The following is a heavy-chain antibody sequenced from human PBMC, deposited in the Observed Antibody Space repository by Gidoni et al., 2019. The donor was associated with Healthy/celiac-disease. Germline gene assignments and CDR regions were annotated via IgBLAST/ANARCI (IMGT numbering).Heavy chain of an antibody. Sequence: EVQLLVSGGGLVQPGASLRLSSAASGFTFRSYSISWVRQAPGKGLGWVSAISDSGGRTYDADSVKGRFTISRDNSKNTLYLQMNSLRAEDTAVYYRAKDLPGGYSYGFDAFDIWGQGTMVTVSS. CDR1: GFTFRSYS. J-gene: IGHJ3*02. V-gene: IGHV3-23*01. CDR2: ISDSGGRT. D-gene: IGHD5-18*01. CDR3: AKDLPGGYSYGFDAFDI.